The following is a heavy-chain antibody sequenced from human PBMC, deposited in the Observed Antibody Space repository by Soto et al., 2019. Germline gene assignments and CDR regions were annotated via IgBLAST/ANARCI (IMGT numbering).Heavy chain of an antibody. CDR3: ARGASGGGSDWFDP. D-gene: IGHD2-8*02. J-gene: IGHJ5*02. CDR1: GGTFSSYA. Sequence: SVKVSCKASGGTFSSYAISWVRQAPGQGLEWMGGIIPIFGTANYAQKFQGRVTITADKSTSTAYMELSSLRSEDTAVYYCARGASGGGSDWFDPWGQGTLVTVSS. CDR2: IIPIFGTA. V-gene: IGHV1-69*06.